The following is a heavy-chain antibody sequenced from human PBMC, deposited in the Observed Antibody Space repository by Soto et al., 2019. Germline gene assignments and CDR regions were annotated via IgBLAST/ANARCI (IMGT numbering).Heavy chain of an antibody. CDR3: ARGGTGYCSGGSCYGDYYYGMDV. Sequence: PSETLSLTCTVSGGSISSGGYYWSWVRQHPGKGLEWIGYIYYSGSTYYNPSLKSRVTISVDTSKNQFSLKLSSVTAADTAVYYCARGGTGYCSGGSCYGDYYYGMDVWGQG. J-gene: IGHJ6*02. V-gene: IGHV4-31*03. CDR1: GGSISSGGYY. CDR2: IYYSGST. D-gene: IGHD2-15*01.